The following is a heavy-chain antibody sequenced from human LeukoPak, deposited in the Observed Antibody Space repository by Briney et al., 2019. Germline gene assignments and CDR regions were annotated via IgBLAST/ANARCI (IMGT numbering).Heavy chain of an antibody. Sequence: GGSLRLSCAASGFTFSSYSMNWVRQAPGKGLEWVSSISSSSSYIYYADSVKGRFTISRDNAKNSLYLQMNSLRAEDTAVYYCARMRSYYTGFDYWGQGTLVTVSS. CDR1: GFTFSSYS. J-gene: IGHJ4*02. CDR3: ARMRSYYTGFDY. V-gene: IGHV3-21*01. CDR2: ISSSSSYI. D-gene: IGHD1-26*01.